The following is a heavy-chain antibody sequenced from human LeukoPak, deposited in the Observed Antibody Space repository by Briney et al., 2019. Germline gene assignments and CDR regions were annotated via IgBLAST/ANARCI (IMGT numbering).Heavy chain of an antibody. CDR1: GYSISSGYY. CDR2: IYHSGST. J-gene: IGHJ4*02. Sequence: SETLSLTCAVSGYSISSGYYWGWIRQPPGKGLEWIGSIYHSGSTYYNPSLKSRVTISVDTSKNQFSLKLSSVTAADTAAYYCAREGGYCSSTSCSFDYWGQGTLVTVSS. CDR3: AREGGYCSSTSCSFDY. D-gene: IGHD2-2*01. V-gene: IGHV4-38-2*02.